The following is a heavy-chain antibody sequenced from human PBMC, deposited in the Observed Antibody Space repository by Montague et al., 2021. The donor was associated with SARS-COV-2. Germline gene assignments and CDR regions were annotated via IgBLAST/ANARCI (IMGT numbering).Heavy chain of an antibody. J-gene: IGHJ6*02. CDR3: AGGPAATDYYGMDV. D-gene: IGHD2-15*01. V-gene: IGHV4-61*02. Sequence: TLSLTCTVSGGSISSGSYYWSWIRQPAGKGLEWIGRIYTSGSTNYNPSLKSRVTISVDTSKNQFSLKLSSVTAADTAVYYCAGGPAATDYYGMDVWGQGTTVTVSS. CDR1: GGSISSGSYY. CDR2: IYTSGST.